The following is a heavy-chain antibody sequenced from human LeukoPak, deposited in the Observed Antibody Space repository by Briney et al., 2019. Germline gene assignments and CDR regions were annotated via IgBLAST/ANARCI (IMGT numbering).Heavy chain of an antibody. CDR2: TNHSGST. CDR3: ARGLRVDAFDT. CDR1: GGSFSGYY. J-gene: IGHJ3*02. V-gene: IGHV4-34*01. Sequence: PSETLSLTCAVYGGSFSGYYWSWIRQPPGKGLEWVGETNHSGSTNFNPSLKSRVTISVDTSKNQFSLKLSSVTAADTAVYYCARGLRVDAFDTWGQGTMVTVSS.